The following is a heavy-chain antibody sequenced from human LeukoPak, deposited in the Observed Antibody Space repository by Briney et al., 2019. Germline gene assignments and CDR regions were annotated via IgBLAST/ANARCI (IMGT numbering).Heavy chain of an antibody. Sequence: GGSLRLSCAASGFTFSDSYMSWIRQAPGKGLEWVSYTSTTGYSNYADSVEGRFTVSRDNGKNPLYLEMNSLRAEDTALYYCARTRGLGPGGFFDSWGQGSLVTVSS. CDR2: TSTTGYS. V-gene: IGHV3-11*03. D-gene: IGHD3/OR15-3a*01. CDR1: GFTFSDSY. CDR3: ARTRGLGPGGFFDS. J-gene: IGHJ4*02.